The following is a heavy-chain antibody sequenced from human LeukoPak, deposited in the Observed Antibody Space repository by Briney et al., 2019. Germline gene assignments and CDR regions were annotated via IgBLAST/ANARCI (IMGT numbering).Heavy chain of an antibody. V-gene: IGHV1-46*01. D-gene: IGHD1-26*01. CDR1: GYXFSAYY. CDR2: INPSGGST. J-gene: IGHJ4*02. CDR3: ATSGSYHKYYFDY. Sequence: ASVKVPCKSSGYXFSAYYMRWVRQASGQGLDWMGVINPSGGSTSYALKFQDRVTVSRDTSTSTVYMELSSLRSDDTAVYFCATSGSYHKYYFDYWGQGTLVTVSS.